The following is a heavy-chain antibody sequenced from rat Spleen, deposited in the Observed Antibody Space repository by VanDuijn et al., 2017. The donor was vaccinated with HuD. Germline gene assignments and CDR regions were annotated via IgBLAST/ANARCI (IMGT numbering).Heavy chain of an antibody. D-gene: IGHD1-9*01. Sequence: EVQLVESGGDLVQPGRSMKLSCAASGFTFNNYDMAWVRQAPTKGLEWVASISPSGGSTYYPDSVKGRFTISRDNAKSTQYLQMDSLRSEDTATYYCATERTYYGEFDYWGQGVMVTVSS. J-gene: IGHJ2*01. CDR1: GFTFNNYD. CDR3: ATERTYYGEFDY. V-gene: IGHV5-25*01. CDR2: ISPSGGST.